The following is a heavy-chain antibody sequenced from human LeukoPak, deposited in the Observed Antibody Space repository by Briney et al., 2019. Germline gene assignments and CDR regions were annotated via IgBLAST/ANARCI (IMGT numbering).Heavy chain of an antibody. V-gene: IGHV3-23*01. Sequence: SGGSLRLSCAASGFTFSSYAMSWVRQAPGKGLEWVSAISGSGGSTYYADSVKGRFTISRDNSKNTLYLQMNSLRAEDTAVYYCAKMIEPHGWFDPWGQGTLVTVSS. CDR3: AKMIEPHGWFDP. J-gene: IGHJ5*02. CDR1: GFTFSSYA. D-gene: IGHD3-22*01. CDR2: ISGSGGST.